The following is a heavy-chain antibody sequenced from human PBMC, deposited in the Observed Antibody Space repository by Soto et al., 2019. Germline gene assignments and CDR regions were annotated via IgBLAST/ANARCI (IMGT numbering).Heavy chain of an antibody. Sequence: EVQLVESGGGLVQPGGSLRLSCAASGFSFSSYDIQWVRQAAGKGLEWVSAIGTAGDTHYSGSVKGRFTISRENAKDSSYLQMNRLRVEDTAVYYCARDPSGWGLDVWGQGTTVTISS. CDR1: GFSFSSYD. CDR2: IGTAGDT. V-gene: IGHV3-13*01. CDR3: ARDPSGWGLDV. J-gene: IGHJ6*02. D-gene: IGHD2-15*01.